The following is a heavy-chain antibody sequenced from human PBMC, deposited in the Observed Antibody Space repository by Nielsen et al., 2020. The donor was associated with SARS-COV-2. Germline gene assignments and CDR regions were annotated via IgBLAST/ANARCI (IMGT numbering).Heavy chain of an antibody. V-gene: IGHV3-9*01. D-gene: IGHD3-10*01. CDR3: AKLSSGSYPRDYGMDV. CDR2: ISWNSGSI. CDR1: GFTLDDYA. J-gene: IGHJ6*02. Sequence: GESPKIPCAASGFTLDDYAMHWVRQAPGTGLEWVSGISWNSGSIGYADSVKGRFTISRDNAKNSLYLQMNSLRAEDTALYYCAKLSSGSYPRDYGMDVWGQGTTVTVSS.